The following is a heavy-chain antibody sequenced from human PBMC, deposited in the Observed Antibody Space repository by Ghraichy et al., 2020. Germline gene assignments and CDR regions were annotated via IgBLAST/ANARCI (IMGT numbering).Heavy chain of an antibody. CDR1: GGSISSYY. J-gene: IGHJ4*02. D-gene: IGHD2-15*01. CDR2: IYYSGST. Sequence: SETLSLTCTVSGGSISSYYWSWIRQPPGKGLEWIGYIYYSGSTNYNPSLKSRVTISVDTSKNQFSLKLSSVTAADTAVYYCARGCSGGSCYPFDYWGQGTLVTVSS. CDR3: ARGCSGGSCYPFDY. V-gene: IGHV4-59*08.